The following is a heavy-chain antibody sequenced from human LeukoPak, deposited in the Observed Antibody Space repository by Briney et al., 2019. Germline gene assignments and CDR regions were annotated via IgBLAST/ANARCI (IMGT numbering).Heavy chain of an antibody. CDR1: GYTFTSYG. V-gene: IGHV1-18*01. CDR3: ARGGDTVAAAP. CDR2: VSTYNGDT. D-gene: IGHD2-15*01. Sequence: GASVKVSCKASGYTFTSYGISWVRQAPGQGLEWMGWVSTYNGDTKYAQKLQGRVTMTTDTSTSIVYMELRSLRSDDTAVYYCARGGDTVAAAPWGQGTLVTVSS. J-gene: IGHJ4*02.